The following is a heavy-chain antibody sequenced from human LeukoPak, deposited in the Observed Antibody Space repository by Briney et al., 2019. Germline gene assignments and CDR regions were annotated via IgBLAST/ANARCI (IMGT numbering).Heavy chain of an antibody. Sequence: GGSLRLSCAASGFIFSSYTMNWVRQPPGKGLEWVSNIGTSSTTIYYADSVKGRFTISRDNAKNSLYLQMNSLRADDTAVYYCARFAAGGSYYYYMDVWGKGTTVTVSS. D-gene: IGHD6-25*01. CDR1: GFIFSSYT. V-gene: IGHV3-48*01. J-gene: IGHJ6*03. CDR2: IGTSSTTI. CDR3: ARFAAGGSYYYYMDV.